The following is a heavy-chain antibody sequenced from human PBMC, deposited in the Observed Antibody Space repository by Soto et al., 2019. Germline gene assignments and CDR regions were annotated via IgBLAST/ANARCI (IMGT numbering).Heavy chain of an antibody. V-gene: IGHV4-59*01. CDR3: ARASEKTYYDFWSGYYKGGHWFDP. D-gene: IGHD3-3*01. Sequence: PSETLSLTCTVSGGSISSYYWSWIRQPPGKGLEWIGYIYYSGSTNYNPSLKSRVTISVDTSKNQFSLKLSSVTAADTAVYYCARASEKTYYDFWSGYYKGGHWFDPWGQGTLVTVSS. J-gene: IGHJ5*02. CDR2: IYYSGST. CDR1: GGSISSYY.